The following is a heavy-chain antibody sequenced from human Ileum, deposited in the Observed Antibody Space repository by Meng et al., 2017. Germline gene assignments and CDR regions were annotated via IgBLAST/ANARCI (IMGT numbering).Heavy chain of an antibody. Sequence: VQVQEAGQGMTTPAGILSLTCSLCCGSITSDTYWGWVRLPPGKGLEWIGQISHSGSTFYNPSLKSRVTMSVDKSKSQFSLMLTSVTAADTAVYYCARHGGYYQGFWGQGTLVTVSS. J-gene: IGHJ4*02. D-gene: IGHD4-23*01. CDR1: CGSITSDTY. V-gene: IGHV4-4*02. CDR3: ARHGGYYQGF. CDR2: ISHSGST.